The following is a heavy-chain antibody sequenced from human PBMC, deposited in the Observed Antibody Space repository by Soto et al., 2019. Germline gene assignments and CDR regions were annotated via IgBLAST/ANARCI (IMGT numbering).Heavy chain of an antibody. D-gene: IGHD6-13*01. J-gene: IGHJ6*02. Sequence: PSETLSLTCTVSGGSISSYYWSWIRQPPGKGLEWIGYIYYSGSTNYNPSLKSRVTISVDTSKNQFSLKLSSVTAADTAVYYCARDPRYSSSWHYGMDVWGHGPTVTVSS. CDR3: ARDPRYSSSWHYGMDV. CDR1: GGSISSYY. V-gene: IGHV4-59*01. CDR2: IYYSGST.